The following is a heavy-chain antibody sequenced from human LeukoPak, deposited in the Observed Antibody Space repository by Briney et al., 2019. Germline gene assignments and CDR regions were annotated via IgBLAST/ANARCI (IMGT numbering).Heavy chain of an antibody. CDR3: ARLGTTIRGASIDY. Sequence: SETLSLTCAVSGYSISSDHYWGWIRQPPGKGLEWIGSIRHSGRTYYGPSLKSRVTISIDTSKNQFSLNLTSVTAADTAVYYCARLGTTIRGASIDYWGQGILVTVSS. CDR1: GYSISSDHY. V-gene: IGHV4-38-2*01. J-gene: IGHJ4*02. CDR2: IRHSGRT. D-gene: IGHD3-10*01.